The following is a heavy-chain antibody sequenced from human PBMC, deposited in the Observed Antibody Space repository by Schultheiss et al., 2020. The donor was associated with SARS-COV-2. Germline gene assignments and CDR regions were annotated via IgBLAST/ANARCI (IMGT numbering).Heavy chain of an antibody. CDR2: IYYSGST. V-gene: IGHV4-4*02. D-gene: IGHD3-3*01. J-gene: IGHJ6*02. CDR3: ARVRITIFGVVISRYYGMDV. CDR1: GGSISSSNW. Sequence: SETLSLTCAVSGGSISSSNWWSWVRQPPGKGLEWIGYIYYSGSTNYNPSLKSRVTISVDTSKNQFSLKLSSVTAADTAVYYCARVRITIFGVVISRYYGMDVWGQGTTVTVSS.